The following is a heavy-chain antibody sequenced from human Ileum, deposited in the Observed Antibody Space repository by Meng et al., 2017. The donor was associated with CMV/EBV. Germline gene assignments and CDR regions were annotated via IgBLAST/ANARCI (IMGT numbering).Heavy chain of an antibody. CDR2: IKSNPDDATT. CDR3: STRGSSGYDYPY. Sequence: ASGLTLSNAWLSWVRPAPGKGLEWVGRIKSNPDDATTDFAAPVKGRFTISRDDSKNTMYLEMSSLSTEDTAMYYCSTRGSSGYDYPYWGQGTLVTVSS. V-gene: IGHV3-15*01. CDR1: GLTLSNAW. D-gene: IGHD5-12*01. J-gene: IGHJ4*02.